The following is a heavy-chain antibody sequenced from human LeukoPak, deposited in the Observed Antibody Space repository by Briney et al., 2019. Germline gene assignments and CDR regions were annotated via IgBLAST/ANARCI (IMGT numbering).Heavy chain of an antibody. D-gene: IGHD4-17*01. CDR3: ARVGGDYVGLDY. CDR2: INSDGSST. Sequence: PGGSLRLSSAASGFTFSSYWMHWVRQAPGKGLVWVSRINSDGSSTSYADSVKGRFTISRDNAKNTLYLQMNSLRAEDTAVYYCARVGGDYVGLDYWGQGTLVTVSS. V-gene: IGHV3-74*01. J-gene: IGHJ4*02. CDR1: GFTFSSYW.